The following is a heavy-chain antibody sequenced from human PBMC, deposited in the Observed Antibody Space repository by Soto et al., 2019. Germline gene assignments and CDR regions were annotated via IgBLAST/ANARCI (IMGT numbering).Heavy chain of an antibody. Sequence: SETLSLTCTVSGGSISSYYWSWIRQPPGKGLEWIGYIYYSGSTNYNPSLKSRVTISVDTSKNQFSLKLSSVTAADTPVYYCARVHGYSLPLYFDYWGQGTLVTVSS. J-gene: IGHJ4*02. CDR3: ARVHGYSLPLYFDY. D-gene: IGHD5-18*01. CDR2: IYYSGST. V-gene: IGHV4-59*01. CDR1: GGSISSYY.